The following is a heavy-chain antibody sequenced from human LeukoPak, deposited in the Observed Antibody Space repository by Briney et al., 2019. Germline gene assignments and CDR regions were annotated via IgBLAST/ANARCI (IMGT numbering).Heavy chain of an antibody. CDR2: INHSGST. D-gene: IGHD2-15*01. CDR1: GGSFSGYY. Sequence: SETLSLTCAVYGGSFSGYYWSWIRQPPGKGLEWIGEINHSGSTNYNPSLKSRVTISVDTSKNQFSLKLSSVTAADTAVYYCARTGVVGYYYYMDVWGKGTTVTVSS. V-gene: IGHV4-34*01. J-gene: IGHJ6*03. CDR3: ARTGVVGYYYYMDV.